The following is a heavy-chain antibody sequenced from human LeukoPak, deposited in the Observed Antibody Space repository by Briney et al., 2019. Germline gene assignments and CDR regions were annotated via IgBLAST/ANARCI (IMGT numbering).Heavy chain of an antibody. J-gene: IGHJ6*03. V-gene: IGHV3-48*04. CDR1: GFTFSSYS. Sequence: PGGSLRLSCAASGFTFSSYSMNWVRQAPGKGLEWVSYISSSSSTIYYADSVNGRFTISRDNAKNSLYLQMNSLRAEDTAVYYCARVRVLEWLVQPYYYYYYMDVWGKGTTVTVSS. D-gene: IGHD3-3*01. CDR3: ARVRVLEWLVQPYYYYYYMDV. CDR2: ISSSSSTI.